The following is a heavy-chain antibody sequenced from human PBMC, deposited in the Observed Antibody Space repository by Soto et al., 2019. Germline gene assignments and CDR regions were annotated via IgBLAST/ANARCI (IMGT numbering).Heavy chain of an antibody. D-gene: IGHD3-10*01. CDR1: GGSISSYY. V-gene: IGHV4-59*08. J-gene: IGHJ4*02. CDR2: IHYSGST. Sequence: QVQLQESGPGLVKPSETLSLTCTVSGGSISSYYWSWIRQPPGKGLEYIGYIHYSGSTNYNPSLKGRVTISVDTSTNQFSLKLRSVTAADTAVYYCARLTYYYGSGSYSLDYWGQGTLVTVSS. CDR3: ARLTYYYGSGSYSLDY.